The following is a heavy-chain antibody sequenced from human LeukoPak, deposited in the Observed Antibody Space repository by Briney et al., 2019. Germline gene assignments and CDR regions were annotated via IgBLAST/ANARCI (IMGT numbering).Heavy chain of an antibody. V-gene: IGHV3-30*04. Sequence: SGGSLRLSCSASGFPFSSYAMHWVRQAPGKGLEWVAVISYDGSNEYYSDSVKGRFTISRDNSRNTLYLQMNSLRAEDTAVFYCAKAACGDAFDVWGQGTMVTVSS. CDR1: GFPFSSYA. J-gene: IGHJ3*01. CDR2: ISYDGSNE. CDR3: AKAACGDAFDV. D-gene: IGHD2-21*01.